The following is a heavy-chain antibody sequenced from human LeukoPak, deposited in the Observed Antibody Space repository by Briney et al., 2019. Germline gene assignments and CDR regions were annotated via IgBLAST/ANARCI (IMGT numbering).Heavy chain of an antibody. D-gene: IGHD4-17*01. CDR2: ISVSGGST. CDR3: ASRHIYGDFGRLDAFDL. CDR1: GFTFSSDA. V-gene: IGHV3-23*01. Sequence: GGSLRLSCAASGFTFSSDAMSWVRQAPGKGLEWVSGISVSGGSTYYADSVKGRFTISRDNSKNTLYLQMNSLRAEDTAVYYCASRHIYGDFGRLDAFDLWGQGTMLTVSS. J-gene: IGHJ3*01.